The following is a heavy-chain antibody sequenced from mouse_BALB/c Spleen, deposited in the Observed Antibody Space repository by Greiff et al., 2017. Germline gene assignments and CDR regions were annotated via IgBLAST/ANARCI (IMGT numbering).Heavy chain of an antibody. CDR3: AREDYGYDVRVYYFDY. Sequence: VQLQQSGAELAKPGASVKMSCKASGYTFTSYWMHWVKQRPGQGLEWIGYINPSTGYTEYNQKFKDKATLTADKSSSTAYMQLSSLTSEDSAVYYCAREDYGYDVRVYYFDYWGQGTTLTVSS. D-gene: IGHD2-2*01. V-gene: IGHV1-7*01. CDR1: GYTFTSYW. J-gene: IGHJ2*01. CDR2: INPSTGYT.